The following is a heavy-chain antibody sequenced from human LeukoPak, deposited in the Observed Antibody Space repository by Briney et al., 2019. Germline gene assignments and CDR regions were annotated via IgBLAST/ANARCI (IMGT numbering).Heavy chain of an antibody. CDR3: AKKGYSTGWYTDY. CDR1: GFTFNSYA. CDR2: INDSGGST. D-gene: IGHD6-19*01. J-gene: IGHJ4*02. V-gene: IGHV3-23*01. Sequence: GGSLRLSCAASGFTFNSYAMSWVRQAPGKGLEWVSDINDSGGSTYYADSVKGRFTISRDNSKNTLYLQMNSLRAGDTAIYYCAKKGYSTGWYTDYWGQGTLVTVSS.